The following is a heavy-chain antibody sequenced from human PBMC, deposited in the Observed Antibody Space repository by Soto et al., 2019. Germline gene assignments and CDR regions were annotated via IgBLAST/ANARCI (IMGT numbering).Heavy chain of an antibody. D-gene: IGHD3-3*01. V-gene: IGHV3-23*01. CDR3: AKGLPERRSAYYRYNWFDP. Sequence: EVQLLESGGGSVQPGKSLRLSCAASGFTFSSYAMSWVRQAPGKGLEWVSVISGSGGSTSYADSVKGRFTISRDNSKNTLYLQMNNLRAEDTAVYYCAKGLPERRSAYYRYNWFDPWGQGTLVTVSS. CDR2: ISGSGGST. J-gene: IGHJ5*02. CDR1: GFTFSSYA.